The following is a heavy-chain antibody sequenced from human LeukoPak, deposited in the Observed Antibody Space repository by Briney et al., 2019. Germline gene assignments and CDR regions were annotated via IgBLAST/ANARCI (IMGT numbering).Heavy chain of an antibody. J-gene: IGHJ4*02. V-gene: IGHV4-34*01. CDR3: ARDSSGWYPPQREEPV. Sequence: PSETLSLTCAVYGGSFSGYYWSWIRQPPGKGLEWIGEINHSGSTNYNPSLKSRVTISVDTSKNQFSLKLSSVTAADTAVYYCARDSSGWYPPQREEPVWGQGTLVTVSS. D-gene: IGHD6-19*01. CDR2: INHSGST. CDR1: GGSFSGYY.